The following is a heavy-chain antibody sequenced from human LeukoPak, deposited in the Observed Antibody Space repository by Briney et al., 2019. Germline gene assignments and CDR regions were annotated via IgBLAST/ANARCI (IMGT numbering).Heavy chain of an antibody. Sequence: GGSLRLSCTVSGFTFQTCSMNWVRHAPGKGLVWVSRINTDGSSTTYADSVKGRFTISRDNAKNTLYLEMNSLRAEDTAVYYCARDRYCTTTRCSDYWGQGTLVTVSS. V-gene: IGHV3-74*03. CDR2: INTDGSST. CDR3: ARDRYCTTTRCSDY. CDR1: GFTFQTCS. J-gene: IGHJ4*02. D-gene: IGHD2-2*01.